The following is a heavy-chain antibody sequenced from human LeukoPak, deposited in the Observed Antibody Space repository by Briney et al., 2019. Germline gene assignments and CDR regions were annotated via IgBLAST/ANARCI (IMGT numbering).Heavy chain of an antibody. V-gene: IGHV4-59*08. J-gene: IGHJ4*02. D-gene: IGHD2/OR15-2a*01. Sequence: PSETLSLTCTVSGGSMSHYYWGWIRQPPGKGLEWIAYISDIGSINYNPSLKSRVTISLDTSKNQFSLKLSSVTAADTAVYYCAGHHPRNTVDFWGQGTLVTVSS. CDR2: ISDIGSI. CDR3: AGHHPRNTVDF. CDR1: GGSMSHYY.